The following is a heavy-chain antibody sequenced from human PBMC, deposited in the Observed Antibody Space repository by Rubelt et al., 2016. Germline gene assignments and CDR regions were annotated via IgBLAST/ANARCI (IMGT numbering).Heavy chain of an antibody. Sequence: QVQLGQSEAEVKKPGASVKVSCKASGYTFTYCSLHWLQQAPGQGLERMRWITLYNGNTNYAKKFQGRVTITRDTSASTAYMELSSLRSEDTAVYYCARMRGPYSSSGGEFDPWGQGTLVTVSS. CDR2: ITLYNGNT. V-gene: IGHV1-68*02. D-gene: IGHD6-13*01. CDR1: GYTFTYCS. CDR3: ARMRGPYSSSGGEFDP. J-gene: IGHJ5*02.